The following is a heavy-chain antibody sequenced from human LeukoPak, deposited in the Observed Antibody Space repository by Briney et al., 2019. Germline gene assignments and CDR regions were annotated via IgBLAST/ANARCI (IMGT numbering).Heavy chain of an antibody. CDR2: INHSGST. CDR3: AGSIAARPNYYYYGMDV. CDR1: GGSFSGYY. J-gene: IGHJ6*02. D-gene: IGHD6-6*01. V-gene: IGHV4-34*01. Sequence: PSETLSLTCAVYGGSFSGYYWSWIRQPPGKGLEWIGEINHSGSTNYNPSLKSRVTISVDTSKNQFSLKLSSVTAADTAVYYCAGSIAARPNYYYYGMDVWGQGTTVTVSS.